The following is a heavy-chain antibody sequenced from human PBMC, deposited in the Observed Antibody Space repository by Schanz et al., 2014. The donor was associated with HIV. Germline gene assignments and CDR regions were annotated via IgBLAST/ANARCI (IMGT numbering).Heavy chain of an antibody. CDR2: ISSGGTTI. CDR3: AKVARWDYYNMDV. V-gene: IGHV3-21*05. J-gene: IGHJ6*02. CDR1: GFTFSSYS. Sequence: EVQLVESGGGLVKPGGSLRLSCAASGFTFSSYSMNWIRQAPGKGLEWVSYISSGGTTIYYADSVKGRFTVSRNNAKNTLYLQINSLRAEDTAVYYCAKVARWDYYNMDVWGQGTTVTVSS.